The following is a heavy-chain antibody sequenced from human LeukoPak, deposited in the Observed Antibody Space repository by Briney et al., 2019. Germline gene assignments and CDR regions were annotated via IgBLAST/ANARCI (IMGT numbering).Heavy chain of an antibody. V-gene: IGHV3-7*01. Sequence: PGGSLRLSCAASGFTSSSYWMSWVRQAPGKGLEWVANIKQDGSEKYYVDSVKGRFTISRDNAKNSLYLQMNSLRAEDTAVYYCAREGWWEAVAVWGPEYFDYWGQGTLVTVSS. CDR3: AREGWWEAVAVWGPEYFDY. CDR2: IKQDGSEK. CDR1: GFTSSSYW. D-gene: IGHD6-19*01. J-gene: IGHJ4*02.